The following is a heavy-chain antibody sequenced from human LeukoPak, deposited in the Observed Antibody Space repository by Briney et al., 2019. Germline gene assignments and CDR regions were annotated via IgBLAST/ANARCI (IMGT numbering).Heavy chain of an antibody. CDR2: IYTSGST. V-gene: IGHV4-61*02. CDR3: ARADSGGAWSGELLPYNWFDP. D-gene: IGHD3-10*01. CDR1: GGSISSGSYY. Sequence: PSETLSLTCTVSGGSISSGSYYWSWIRQPAGKGLEWIGRIYTSGSTNYNPSLKSRVTISVDTSKNQFSLKLSSVTAADTAVYYCARADSGGAWSGELLPYNWFDPWGQGTLVTVSS. J-gene: IGHJ5*02.